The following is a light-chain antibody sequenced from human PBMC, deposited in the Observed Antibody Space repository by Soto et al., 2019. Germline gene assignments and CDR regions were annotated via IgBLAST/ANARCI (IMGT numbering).Light chain of an antibody. Sequence: QSALTQPASVSGSPGQSITISCTGTSSDVGGYNYVSWYQQHPGKAPKLMIYDVSNRPSGVSNRFSGSKSGNTASLTISGLQAEDEADYYCSSYTSSSPLFGGGTKVPS. J-gene: IGLJ2*01. V-gene: IGLV2-14*01. CDR2: DVS. CDR3: SSYTSSSPL. CDR1: SSDVGGYNY.